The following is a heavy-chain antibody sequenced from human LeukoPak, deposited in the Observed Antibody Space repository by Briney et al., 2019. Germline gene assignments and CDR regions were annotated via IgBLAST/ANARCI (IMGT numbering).Heavy chain of an antibody. CDR2: IKQDGSEK. CDR1: GFTFSSYG. CDR3: ARRYSSSWYAYYYYYYYMDV. Sequence: GGSLRLSCAASGFTFSSYGMHWVRQAPGKGLEWVANIKQDGSEKYYVDSVKGRFTISRDNAKNSLYLQMNSLRAEDTAVYYCARRYSSSWYAYYYYYYYMDVWGKGTTVTVSS. D-gene: IGHD6-13*01. J-gene: IGHJ6*03. V-gene: IGHV3-7*01.